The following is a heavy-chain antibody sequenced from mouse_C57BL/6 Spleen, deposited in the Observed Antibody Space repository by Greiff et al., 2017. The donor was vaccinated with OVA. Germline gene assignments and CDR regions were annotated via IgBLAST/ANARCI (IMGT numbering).Heavy chain of an antibody. CDR3: TSYDYDDVNYYAMDY. J-gene: IGHJ4*01. V-gene: IGHV14-1*01. Sequence: EVQLQQSGAELVRPGASVKLSCTASGFNIKDYYMHWVKQRPEQGLEWIGRIDPEDGDTEYAPKFQGKATMTADTSSNTAYLQLSSLTSEDTAVYYCTSYDYDDVNYYAMDYWGQGTSVTVSS. D-gene: IGHD2-4*01. CDR2: IDPEDGDT. CDR1: GFNIKDYY.